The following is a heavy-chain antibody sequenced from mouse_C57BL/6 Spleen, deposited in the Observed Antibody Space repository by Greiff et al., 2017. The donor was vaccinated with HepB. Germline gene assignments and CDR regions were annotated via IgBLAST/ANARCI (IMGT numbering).Heavy chain of an antibody. CDR1: GYTFTSYW. CDR2: IYPGSGST. CDR3: ARKEGYPAWFAY. D-gene: IGHD5-1-1*01. J-gene: IGHJ3*01. Sequence: LQQPGAELVKPGASVKMSCKASGYTFTSYWITWVKQRPGQGLEWIGDIYPGSGSTNYNEKFKSKATLTVDTSSSTAYMQLSSLTSEDSAVYYCARKEGYPAWFAYWGQGTLVTVSA. V-gene: IGHV1-55*01.